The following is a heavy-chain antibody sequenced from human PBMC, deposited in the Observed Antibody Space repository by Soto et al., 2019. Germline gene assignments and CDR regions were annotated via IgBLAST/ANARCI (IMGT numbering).Heavy chain of an antibody. V-gene: IGHV3-11*06. J-gene: IGHJ3*02. CDR1: GFTFSDYY. CDR2: ISSSSSYT. Sequence: GGSLRLSCAASGFTFSDYYMSWIRQAPGKGLEWVTYISSSSSYTNYADSVKGRFTISRDNAKNSLYLQMNSLRAEDTAVYYCARGVVVEAFDIWGQGTMVTVSS. D-gene: IGHD2-15*01. CDR3: ARGVVVEAFDI.